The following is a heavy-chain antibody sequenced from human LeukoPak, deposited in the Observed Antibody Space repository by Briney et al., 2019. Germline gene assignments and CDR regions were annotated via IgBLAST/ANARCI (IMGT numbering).Heavy chain of an antibody. CDR1: GFAFSNFA. J-gene: IGHJ4*02. D-gene: IGHD3-10*01. V-gene: IGHV3-23*01. CDR3: ANDDKSGEYDFGWGPWDY. Sequence: GGSLRLSCAASGFAFSNFAMSWVRQAPGKGLEWVSGISSSGGNTVYADSVRGRVTVSRDNSKNTLYLQMNSLRAEDTAVYYCANDDKSGEYDFGWGPWDYWGQGTLLTVSS. CDR2: ISSSGGNT.